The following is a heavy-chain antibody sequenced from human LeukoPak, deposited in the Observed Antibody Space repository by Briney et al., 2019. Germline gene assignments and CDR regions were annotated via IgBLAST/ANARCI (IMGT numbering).Heavy chain of an antibody. V-gene: IGHV1-69*05. J-gene: IGHJ4*02. CDR1: GGTFSSYA. CDR3: ARDDVCDY. CDR2: IIPIFGTA. Sequence: ASVKVSCKASGGTFSSYAISWVRQAPGQGLEWMGGIIPIFGTANYAQKLQGRVTMTTDTSTSTAYMELRSLRSDDTAVYYCARDDVCDYWGQGTLVTVSS. D-gene: IGHD2-8*01.